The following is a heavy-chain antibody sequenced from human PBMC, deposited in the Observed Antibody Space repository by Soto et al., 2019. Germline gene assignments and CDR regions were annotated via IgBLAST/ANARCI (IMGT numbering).Heavy chain of an antibody. CDR1: GDSVSRGSYH. Sequence: PSETLSLTCTVSGDSVSRGSYHWSWIRQPPGKGLEWIGFKPYTGSPDYNPSLKSRVVISIDRSKNQFSLKLSSVTATDTAVYFYARDQTDSGGYSDSRGKGTLVTVS. CDR3: ARDQTDSGGYSDS. V-gene: IGHV4-61*01. CDR2: KPYTGSP. J-gene: IGHJ4*02. D-gene: IGHD3-22*01.